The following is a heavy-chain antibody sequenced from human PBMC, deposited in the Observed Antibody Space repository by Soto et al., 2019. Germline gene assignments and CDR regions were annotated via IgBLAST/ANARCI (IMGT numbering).Heavy chain of an antibody. D-gene: IGHD2-8*01. CDR1: VASITQND. Sequence: SESLSLTCTVSVASITQNDGNWIRPYPGKGLEWIVSVSSTGSTVYNPSLTSRVTVSLDTSKNQFSLTLNSVTAADTAVYHCGGRNGNPYHNDDFDFWGQRTLVTVS. CDR2: VSSTGST. CDR3: GGRNGNPYHNDDFDF. J-gene: IGHJ4*02. V-gene: IGHV4-59*13.